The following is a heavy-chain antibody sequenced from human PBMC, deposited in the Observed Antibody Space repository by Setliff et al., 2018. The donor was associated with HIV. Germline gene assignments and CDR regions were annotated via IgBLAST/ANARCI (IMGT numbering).Heavy chain of an antibody. CDR2: IVPLFGTT. D-gene: IGHD3-22*01. CDR1: GGTFNRYS. CDR3: ARASLGDNSGYYYSY. Sequence: ASVKVSCKASGGTFNRYSITWIRQAPGQGLEWMGGIVPLFGTTNYAQKFRGRVTIIADKSTSTAYMEVSSLRSDDTAVYYCARASLGDNSGYYYSYWGQETLVTVSS. V-gene: IGHV1-69*06. J-gene: IGHJ4*02.